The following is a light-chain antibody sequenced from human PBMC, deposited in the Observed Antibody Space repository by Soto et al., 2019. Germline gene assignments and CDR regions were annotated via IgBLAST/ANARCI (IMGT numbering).Light chain of an antibody. CDR1: RSLLHSNGYNY. CDR3: QQYGRYWT. J-gene: IGKJ1*01. V-gene: IGKV2-28*01. CDR2: LGS. Sequence: SRSLLHSNGYNYLDWYLQKPGQSPQLLIYLGSNRSSGAPDMFRGSGSGTESTLIISSLPPDDFATYYCQQYGRYWTFGQGTKVDI.